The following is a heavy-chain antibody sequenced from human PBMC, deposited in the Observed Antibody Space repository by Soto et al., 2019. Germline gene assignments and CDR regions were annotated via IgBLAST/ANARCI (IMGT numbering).Heavy chain of an antibody. CDR2: INWNSDSK. V-gene: IGHV3-9*01. CDR3: AKARSSGWYGNWFDP. J-gene: IGHJ5*02. Sequence: QPGGSLRLSCAASGFTFDDYAMHWVRQAPGKGLEWVSGINWNSDSKGYADSVKGRFIISRDNAKNSLYLQMNSLRAEDTALYYCAKARSSGWYGNWFDPWGQGTLVTVSS. D-gene: IGHD6-19*01. CDR1: GFTFDDYA.